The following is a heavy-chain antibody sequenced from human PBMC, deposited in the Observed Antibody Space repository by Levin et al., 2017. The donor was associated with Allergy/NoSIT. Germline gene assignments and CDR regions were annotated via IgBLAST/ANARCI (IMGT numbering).Heavy chain of an antibody. CDR3: ARGRPILSVVVGAATSRAYWYFDL. Sequence: LGESLKISCADSGFTFSSYAMHWVRQAPGKGLEWVAVISYDGSNKYYADSLKGRFTISRDNPKNTLYLQMNSLRTEDTAVYFCARGRPILSVVVGAATSRAYWYFDLWGRGTLVTVSS. J-gene: IGHJ2*01. CDR2: ISYDGSNK. V-gene: IGHV3-30-3*01. CDR1: GFTFSSYA. D-gene: IGHD2-15*01.